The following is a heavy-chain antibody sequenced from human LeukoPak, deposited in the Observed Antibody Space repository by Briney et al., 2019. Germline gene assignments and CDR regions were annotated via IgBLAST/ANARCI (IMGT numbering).Heavy chain of an antibody. CDR2: IGVGSGTI. V-gene: IGHV3-48*01. J-gene: IGHJ4*02. Sequence: GGSLRLSCAASGFTFSYYAMNWVRQAPGKGLEWVSYIGVGSGTIYYADSVKGRFTISRDDAKNSVYLQMNSLRAEDTAVYYCAKSGYNRFDYWDQGILVTVSS. CDR3: AKSGYNRFDY. D-gene: IGHD5-24*01. CDR1: GFTFSYYA.